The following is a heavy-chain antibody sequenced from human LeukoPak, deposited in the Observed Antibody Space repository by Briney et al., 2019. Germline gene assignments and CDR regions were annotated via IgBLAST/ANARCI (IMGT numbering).Heavy chain of an antibody. CDR2: IYHSGST. Sequence: SETLSLTCAVSGGPISSSNWWSWVRQPPGKGLEWIGEIYHSGSTNYNPSLKSRVTILVDKSKNQFSLKLSSVTAADTAVYYCARDKREPRYAFDIWGQGTMVTVSS. CDR3: ARDKREPRYAFDI. J-gene: IGHJ3*02. V-gene: IGHV4-4*02. D-gene: IGHD1-26*01. CDR1: GGPISSSNW.